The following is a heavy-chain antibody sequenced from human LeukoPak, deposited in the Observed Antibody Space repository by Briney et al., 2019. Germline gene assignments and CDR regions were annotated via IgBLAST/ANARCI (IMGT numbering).Heavy chain of an antibody. D-gene: IGHD2-15*01. CDR3: AGGCSGGGCYSSYFDY. J-gene: IGHJ4*02. Sequence: PGGSLRLSCAASGFTFSSYAMSWVRQAPGKGLEWVSAISGSGGSTYYADSVKGRFTISRDNSKNTLYLQMSSLRGDDTALYYCAGGCSGGGCYSSYFDYWGQGALVTVSS. V-gene: IGHV3-23*01. CDR1: GFTFSSYA. CDR2: ISGSGGST.